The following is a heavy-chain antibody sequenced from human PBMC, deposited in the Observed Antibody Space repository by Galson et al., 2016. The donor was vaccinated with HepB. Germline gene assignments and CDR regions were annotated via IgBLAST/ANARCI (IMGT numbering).Heavy chain of an antibody. CDR2: IFPGDSDT. J-gene: IGHJ4*02. D-gene: IGHD3-3*01. V-gene: IGHV5-51*03. Sequence: QSGAEVKKPGESLKISCKASGYSFTSYWIGWVRQMPGKGLEWMGIIFPGDSDTKYSPSFGGLVTISVDRSINTAYLQWSSLRASDTAIYYCARPPYYDFWSGFGRGGQGTLVTVFS. CDR1: GYSFTSYW. CDR3: ARPPYYDFWSGFGR.